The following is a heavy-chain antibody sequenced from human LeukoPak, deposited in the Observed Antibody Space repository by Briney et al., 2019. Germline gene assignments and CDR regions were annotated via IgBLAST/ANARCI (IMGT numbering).Heavy chain of an antibody. CDR3: ARQRED. J-gene: IGHJ4*02. D-gene: IGHD1-26*01. CDR2: IIPILGIA. Sequence: SVKVSCKASGGTFSSYAISWVRQAPGQGLEWMGRIIPILGIANYAQKFQGRVTLTRDTSITTAYMELSGLKSDDTAVYYCARQREDWGQGTLVTVSS. V-gene: IGHV1-69*04. CDR1: GGTFSSYA.